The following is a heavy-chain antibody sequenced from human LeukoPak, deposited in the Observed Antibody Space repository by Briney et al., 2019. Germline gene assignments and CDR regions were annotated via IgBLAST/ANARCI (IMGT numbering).Heavy chain of an antibody. J-gene: IGHJ4*02. Sequence: ASVKVSCKASGYTFTSYGISWVRQAPGQGLEWMGWISAYNGNTNYALKLQGRVTMTTDTSTSTAYMELRSLRSDDTAVYYCARDGVVAAAGTTLKYYFDYWGQGTLVTVSS. V-gene: IGHV1-18*01. D-gene: IGHD6-13*01. CDR3: ARDGVVAAAGTTLKYYFDY. CDR1: GYTFTSYG. CDR2: ISAYNGNT.